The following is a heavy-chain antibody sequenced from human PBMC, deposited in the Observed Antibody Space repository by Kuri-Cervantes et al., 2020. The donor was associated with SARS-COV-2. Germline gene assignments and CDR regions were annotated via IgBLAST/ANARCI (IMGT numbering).Heavy chain of an antibody. J-gene: IGHJ6*03. CDR3: ARDQEQLVRGYYYYYYYMDV. CDR2: MNPNTGVT. V-gene: IGHV1-8*02. Sequence: ASVKVSCKASGYTFSIYDINWVRQATGQGLEWMGWMNPNTGVTGYAQKFQGRVTMTRDTSTNTAYMELSSLRSDDTAVYYCARDQEQLVRGYYYYYYYMDVWGKGTTVTVSS. D-gene: IGHD6-6*01. CDR1: GYTFSIYD.